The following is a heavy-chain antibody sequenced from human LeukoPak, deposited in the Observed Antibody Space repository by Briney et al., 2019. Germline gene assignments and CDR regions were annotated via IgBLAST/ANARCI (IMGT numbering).Heavy chain of an antibody. CDR2: ISYDGSNK. D-gene: IGHD5-12*01. CDR3: ARDPGWLRFLYYFDY. V-gene: IGHV3-30-3*01. Sequence: GRSLRLSCAASGFTFSSYAMHWVRQAPGKGLEWVAVISYDGSNKYYADSVKGRFTISRDNSKNTLYLQMNSLRAEDTAVYYCARDPGWLRFLYYFDYWGQGTLVTVSP. CDR1: GFTFSSYA. J-gene: IGHJ4*02.